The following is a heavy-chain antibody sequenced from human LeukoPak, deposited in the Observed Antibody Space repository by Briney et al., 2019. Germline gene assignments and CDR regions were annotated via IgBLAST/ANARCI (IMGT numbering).Heavy chain of an antibody. Sequence: SETLSLTCAVYGGSFRGYYWSWIRQPPGKGLEWIGEINHSGSTNYNPSLKSRVTISVDTSKNQFSLKLSSVTAADTAVYYCARHSPEQWLVRRTAEYFQHWGQGTLVTVSS. V-gene: IGHV4-34*01. D-gene: IGHD6-19*01. J-gene: IGHJ1*01. CDR3: ARHSPEQWLVRRTAEYFQH. CDR1: GGSFRGYY. CDR2: INHSGST.